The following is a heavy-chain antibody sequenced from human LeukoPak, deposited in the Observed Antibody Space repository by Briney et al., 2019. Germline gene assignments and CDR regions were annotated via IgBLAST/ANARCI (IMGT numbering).Heavy chain of an antibody. D-gene: IGHD1-7*01. Sequence: PGKSLRLSCAASGFTFCGYGMHWVRQAPGKGLEWVAVIWYDGSNKYYADSVKGRFTISRDSSKKTLYLQMNILRAEDTAVYYCVRDQNFYFDDWGQGSLVTVSS. CDR2: IWYDGSNK. CDR1: GFTFCGYG. V-gene: IGHV3-33*01. J-gene: IGHJ4*02. CDR3: VRDQNFYFDD.